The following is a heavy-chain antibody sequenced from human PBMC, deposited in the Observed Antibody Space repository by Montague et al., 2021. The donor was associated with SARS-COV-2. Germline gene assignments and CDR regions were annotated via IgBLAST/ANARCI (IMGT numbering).Heavy chain of an antibody. J-gene: IGHJ3*02. CDR2: VHYTGTT. CDR3: AGHRANAGSFDI. D-gene: IGHD1-1*01. V-gene: IGHV4-39*01. Sequence: SETLSLTCTVSGGSITVSRYDWGWIRQPPGKGLEWIGSVHYTGTTSYNESLKGRLTISVDTSENQFSLRMTSVTASDTAVYYCAGHRANAGSFDIWGHGTLVTVSS. CDR1: GGSITVSRYD.